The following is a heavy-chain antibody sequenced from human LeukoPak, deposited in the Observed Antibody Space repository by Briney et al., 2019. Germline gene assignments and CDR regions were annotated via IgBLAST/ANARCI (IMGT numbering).Heavy chain of an antibody. Sequence: GGSLRLSCAASGFTFSSYAMSWVRQAPGKGLEWVSAISGSGGSTCYADSVKGRFTISRDNSKNTLYLQMNSLRAEDTAVYYCAKTYDSSGYYYFDHWGQGTLVTVSS. J-gene: IGHJ4*02. D-gene: IGHD3-22*01. V-gene: IGHV3-23*01. CDR1: GFTFSSYA. CDR2: ISGSGGST. CDR3: AKTYDSSGYYYFDH.